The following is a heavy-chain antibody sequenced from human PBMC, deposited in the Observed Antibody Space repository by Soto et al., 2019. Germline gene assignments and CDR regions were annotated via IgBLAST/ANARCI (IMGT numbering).Heavy chain of an antibody. Sequence: SVKVSCKASGGTFSSYAISWVRQAPGQGLEWMGGIIPIFGTANYAQKFQGRVTITADESTSTAYVELSSLRSEDTAVYYCARGQAEWEPYYYYRMDVWGQGTTVTVSS. CDR1: GGTFSSYA. D-gene: IGHD1-26*01. V-gene: IGHV1-69*13. J-gene: IGHJ6*02. CDR3: ARGQAEWEPYYYYRMDV. CDR2: IIPIFGTA.